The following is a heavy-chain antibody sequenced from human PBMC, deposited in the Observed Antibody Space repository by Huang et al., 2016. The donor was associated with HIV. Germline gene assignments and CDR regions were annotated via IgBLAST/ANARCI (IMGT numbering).Heavy chain of an antibody. CDR3: TTESESSGWTMDHDAFDI. V-gene: IGHV3-15*01. Sequence: EVQLVESGGGLVKPGGSLRLSCAASGFTFSNAWMSWVRQAPGKGLGWVGRIKSKTDGGTTDYAATVKGRFTISRDDSKNTLYLQMNSLKTEDTAVYYCTTESESSGWTMDHDAFDIWGQGTMVTVSS. CDR1: GFTFSNAW. CDR2: IKSKTDGGTT. J-gene: IGHJ3*02. D-gene: IGHD6-19*01.